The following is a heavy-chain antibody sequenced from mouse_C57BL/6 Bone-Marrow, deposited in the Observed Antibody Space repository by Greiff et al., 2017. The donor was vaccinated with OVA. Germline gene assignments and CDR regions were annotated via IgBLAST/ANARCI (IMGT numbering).Heavy chain of an antibody. Sequence: EVKLQESGGGLVQPKGSLKLSCAASGFSFNTYAMNWVRQAPGKGLEWVARIRSKSNNYATYYADSVKDRFTISRDDSESMLYLQMNNLKTEDTAMYYCVRPSLYYGYDVWFAYWGQGTLVTVSA. CDR2: IRSKSNNYAT. D-gene: IGHD2-2*01. CDR3: VRPSLYYGYDVWFAY. CDR1: GFSFNTYA. V-gene: IGHV10-1*01. J-gene: IGHJ3*01.